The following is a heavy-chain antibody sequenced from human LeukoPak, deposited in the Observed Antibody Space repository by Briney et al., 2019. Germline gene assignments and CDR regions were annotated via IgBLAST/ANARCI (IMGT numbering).Heavy chain of an antibody. CDR2: IYPGDSET. CDR1: GYSFTNYW. Sequence: GESLKISCKGSGYSFTNYWIGWVRQMPGKGLEWMTIIYPGDSETRYSPSFQGQVTISADKSIGTMYLQWSSLKASDTAMYYCARALRTGQGDYVPVLWGQGTLVIVSS. D-gene: IGHD4-17*01. J-gene: IGHJ4*02. CDR3: ARALRTGQGDYVPVL. V-gene: IGHV5-51*01.